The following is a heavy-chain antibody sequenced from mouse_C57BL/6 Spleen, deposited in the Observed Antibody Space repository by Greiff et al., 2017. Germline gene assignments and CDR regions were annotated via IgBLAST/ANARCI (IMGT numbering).Heavy chain of an antibody. Sequence: EVKLVESGGGLVQPKGSLKLSCAASGFSFNTYAMNWVRQAPGKGLEWVARIRSKSNNYATYYAESVKDRFTISRDDSESMLYLQMNNLKTEDTAMYYCVRSANWDRDYYAMDYWGQGTSVTVSS. J-gene: IGHJ4*01. V-gene: IGHV10-1*01. D-gene: IGHD4-1*01. CDR2: IRSKSNNYAT. CDR1: GFSFNTYA. CDR3: VRSANWDRDYYAMDY.